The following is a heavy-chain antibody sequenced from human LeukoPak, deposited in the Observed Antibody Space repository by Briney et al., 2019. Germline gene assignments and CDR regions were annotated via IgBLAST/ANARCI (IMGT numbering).Heavy chain of an antibody. Sequence: SETLSLTGTVSGGSISSSSYYWGWIRQPPGKGLEWIGSIYYSGSTYYNPSLKSRVTISVDTSKNQFSLKLSSVTAADTAVYYCARLMARGVINTDYWGQGTLVTVSS. CDR1: GGSISSSSYY. CDR2: IYYSGST. D-gene: IGHD3-10*01. CDR3: ARLMARGVINTDY. J-gene: IGHJ4*02. V-gene: IGHV4-39*01.